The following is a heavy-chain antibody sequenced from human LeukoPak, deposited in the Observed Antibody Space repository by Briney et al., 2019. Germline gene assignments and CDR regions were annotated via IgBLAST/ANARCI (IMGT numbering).Heavy chain of an antibody. Sequence: GGSLRLSCAASGLRFSDYYVSWIRQAPGKGLQWVAYISSGGDIMQYADSVKGRFTSSRDNAKNSGYLEMNGLGAEDTEVYYCATNLIGAGEYFQQWGQGTLVTVSS. CDR1: GLRFSDYY. D-gene: IGHD2/OR15-2a*01. CDR2: ISSGGDIM. J-gene: IGHJ1*01. CDR3: ATNLIGAGEYFQQ. V-gene: IGHV3-11*01.